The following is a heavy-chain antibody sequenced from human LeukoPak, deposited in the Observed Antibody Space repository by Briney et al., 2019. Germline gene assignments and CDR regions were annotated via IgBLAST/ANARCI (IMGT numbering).Heavy chain of an antibody. J-gene: IGHJ4*02. V-gene: IGHV3-23*01. CDR3: ARGRKYTSGYRVTELGSGYSDY. CDR2: VSGSGGIT. D-gene: IGHD5-18*01. Sequence: PGGSLRLSCAASGFTFSDYAMNWVRQAPGRGLEWVSAVSGSGGITYYADSVKGRFTISRDNSKNTLYLQISSLRAEDTAVYYCARGRKYTSGYRVTELGSGYSDYWGQGTLVTVSS. CDR1: GFTFSDYA.